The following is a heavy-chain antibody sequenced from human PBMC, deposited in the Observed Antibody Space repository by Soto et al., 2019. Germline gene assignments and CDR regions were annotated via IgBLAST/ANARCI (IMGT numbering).Heavy chain of an antibody. CDR1: GGSISSGGYY. D-gene: IGHD2-2*01. Sequence: ASETLSLTCTVSGGSISSGGYYWSWIRQHPGKGLEWIGYIYYSGSTYYNPSLKSRVTISVDTSKNQFSLKLSSVTAADTAVYYCARDRLGYCISTSCYGTYYYGMDVWGQGTTVTVSS. J-gene: IGHJ6*02. V-gene: IGHV4-31*03. CDR2: IYYSGST. CDR3: ARDRLGYCISTSCYGTYYYGMDV.